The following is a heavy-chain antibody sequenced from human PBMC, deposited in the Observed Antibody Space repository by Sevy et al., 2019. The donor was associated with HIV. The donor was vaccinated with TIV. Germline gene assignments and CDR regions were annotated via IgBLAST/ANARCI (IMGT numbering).Heavy chain of an antibody. CDR1: GFTFSSYA. Sequence: GGSLRLSCAASGFTFSSYAMSWVRQAPGKGLEWVSAISGSGGSTYYADSVKGRFTISRDNSKNTLYLQMNSLRAEDTAVYHCANDGSGSYYNSYYYYYMDVWGKGTTVTVSS. CDR3: ANDGSGSYYNSYYYYYMDV. J-gene: IGHJ6*03. CDR2: ISGSGGST. D-gene: IGHD3-10*01. V-gene: IGHV3-23*01.